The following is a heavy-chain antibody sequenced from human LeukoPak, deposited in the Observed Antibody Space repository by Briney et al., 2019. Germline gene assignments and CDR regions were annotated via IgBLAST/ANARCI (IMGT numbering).Heavy chain of an antibody. Sequence: PSETLSLTCAVYGGSFSGYYWSWIRQPPGKGLEWIGEINHSGSTNYNPSLKSRVTISVDTSKNQFSLKLSSVTAADTAVYYCARRFTYYYDSSALWDDDAFDIWGQGTMVTVSS. J-gene: IGHJ3*02. CDR3: ARRFTYYYDSSALWDDDAFDI. CDR1: GGSFSGYY. V-gene: IGHV4-34*01. D-gene: IGHD3-22*01. CDR2: INHSGST.